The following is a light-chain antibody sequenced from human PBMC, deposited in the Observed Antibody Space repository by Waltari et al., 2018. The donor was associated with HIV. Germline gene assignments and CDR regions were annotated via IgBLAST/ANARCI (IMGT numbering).Light chain of an antibody. CDR2: QDT. V-gene: IGLV3-1*01. CDR1: KLGEKF. J-gene: IGLJ2*01. CDR3: QAWDSSTVV. Sequence: SYELTQPPSVSVSPGQTATITCSADKLGEKFASWYQQKPGQSPVLVIYQDTKRPSGIPERFSASNSGNTATLTITGTQAMDEADYYCQAWDSSTVVFGGGTKLTVL.